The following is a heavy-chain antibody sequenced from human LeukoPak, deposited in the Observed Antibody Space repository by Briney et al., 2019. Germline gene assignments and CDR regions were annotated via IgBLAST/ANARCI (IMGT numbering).Heavy chain of an antibody. D-gene: IGHD2-2*01. J-gene: IGHJ4*02. CDR2: ISSISTYI. CDR3: ARGDIVVVPAATDY. V-gene: IGHV3-21*01. CDR1: GFTFSSYS. Sequence: GGSLRLSCEASGFTFSSYSMNWVRQAPGKGLEWAPPISSISTYIYYADSVKGRFTISRDNAKNSLYLQMNSLRAEDTAVYYCARGDIVVVPAATDYWGQGALVTVSS.